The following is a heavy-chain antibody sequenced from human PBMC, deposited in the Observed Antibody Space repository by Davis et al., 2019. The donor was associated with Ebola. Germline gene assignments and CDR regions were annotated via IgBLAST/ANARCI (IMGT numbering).Heavy chain of an antibody. CDR1: GFTFSSYA. V-gene: IGHV3-23*01. CDR2: ISGSGGST. CDR3: AKDLYSGYHQGWFDP. D-gene: IGHD5-12*01. Sequence: GGSLRLSCAASGFTFSSYAMSWVRQAPGKGLEWVSAISGSGGSTYYADSVKGRFTISRDNSKNTLYLQMNSLRAEDTAVYYCAKDLYSGYHQGWFDPWGQGTLVTVSS. J-gene: IGHJ5*02.